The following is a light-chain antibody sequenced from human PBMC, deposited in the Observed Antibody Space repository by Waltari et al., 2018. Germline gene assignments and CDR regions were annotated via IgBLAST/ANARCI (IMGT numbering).Light chain of an antibody. CDR1: QRISKL. J-gene: IGKJ1*01. CDR3: LQHKGLWT. Sequence: DIQMTQSPSTLSASVGDRVPITCRSSQRISKLLAWYQQKPGKAPNFLISKVSHLESGVPSRFSDGGSETEFTRTISSLQPDDFATYGGLQHKGLWTFSQGTKV. CDR2: KVS. V-gene: IGKV1-5*03.